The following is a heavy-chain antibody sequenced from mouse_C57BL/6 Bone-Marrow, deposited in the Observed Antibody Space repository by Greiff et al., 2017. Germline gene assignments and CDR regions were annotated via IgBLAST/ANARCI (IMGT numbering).Heavy chain of an antibody. V-gene: IGHV5-4*01. Sequence: EVQLQESGGDLVKPGGSLKLSCAASGFTFSSYGMSWVRQTPDKRLEWVATISDGGSYTYYPDNVKGRFTISRDNAKNNLYLQMSHLKSEDTAMYYCARDDHAMDYWGQGTSVTVSS. CDR1: GFTFSSYG. CDR3: ARDDHAMDY. CDR2: ISDGGSYT. J-gene: IGHJ4*01.